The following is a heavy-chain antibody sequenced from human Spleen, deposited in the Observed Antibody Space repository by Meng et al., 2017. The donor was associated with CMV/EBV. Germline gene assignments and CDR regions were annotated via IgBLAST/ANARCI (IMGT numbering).Heavy chain of an antibody. D-gene: IGHD2-15*01. Sequence: SETLSLTCTVSGGSISSGDYYWSWIRQPPGKGLEWIGYISYSGSTYYNPSLKSRVTISVDTSKNQFSLNLSSVTAADTAVYYCARRWQLARAFDIWGLGTMVTVSS. CDR3: ARRWQLARAFDI. V-gene: IGHV4-30-4*08. J-gene: IGHJ3*02. CDR1: GGSISSGDYY. CDR2: ISYSGST.